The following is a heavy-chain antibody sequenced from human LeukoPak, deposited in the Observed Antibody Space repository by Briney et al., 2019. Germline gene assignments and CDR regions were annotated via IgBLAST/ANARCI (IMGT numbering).Heavy chain of an antibody. CDR3: ARDLGGYDGLDLDY. D-gene: IGHD3-16*01. Sequence: GGTLRLSCAASGFTFSSFEMNWVRQAPGKELEWVSYISSSGSTIYYADSVKGRFTISRDNAKNSLYLQMNSLRAEDTAVYYCARDLGGYDGLDLDYWGQGTLVTVSS. V-gene: IGHV3-48*03. J-gene: IGHJ4*02. CDR2: ISSSGSTI. CDR1: GFTFSSFE.